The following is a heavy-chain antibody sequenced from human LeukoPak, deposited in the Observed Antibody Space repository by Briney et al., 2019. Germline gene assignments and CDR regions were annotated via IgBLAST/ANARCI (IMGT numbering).Heavy chain of an antibody. Sequence: GGSLRLSCAASGFTFSSYWMSWVRQAPGKGLEWVANIKQDGREKYYVDSVKGRFPISRDNAKKSLYLQMNSLRAEDTAVYYCPIERGSGSYFHWGRTSDYWGQGTLVTVSS. J-gene: IGHJ4*02. CDR3: PIERGSGSYFHWGRTSDY. CDR2: IKQDGREK. D-gene: IGHD1-26*01. V-gene: IGHV3-7*01. CDR1: GFTFSSYW.